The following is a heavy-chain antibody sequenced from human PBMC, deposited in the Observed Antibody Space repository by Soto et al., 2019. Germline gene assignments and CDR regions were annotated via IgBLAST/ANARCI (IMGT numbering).Heavy chain of an antibody. J-gene: IGHJ4*02. CDR2: IYYSGST. D-gene: IGHD6-13*01. Sequence: LSLTCTVSGGSISSSSYYWGWIRQPPGKGLEWIGSIYYSGSTYYNPSLKSRVTISVDTSKNQFSLKLSSVTAADTAVYYCARRRDSSSWLDYWGQGTLVTVSS. V-gene: IGHV4-39*01. CDR1: GGSISSSSYY. CDR3: ARRRDSSSWLDY.